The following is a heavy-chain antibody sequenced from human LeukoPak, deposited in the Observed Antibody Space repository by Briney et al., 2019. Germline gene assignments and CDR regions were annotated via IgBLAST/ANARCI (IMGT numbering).Heavy chain of an antibody. CDR1: GFTFDDYA. D-gene: IGHD3-22*01. CDR3: AKDKDAYYDSLHY. J-gene: IGHJ4*02. Sequence: GRSLRLSCAASGFTFDDYAMHWIRQAPGKGLEWVSGISWSSGSISYADSVKGRFTITRDNAKNSLYLQMNSLRPEDTAFYYCAKDKDAYYDSLHYWGQGTLVTVSS. V-gene: IGHV3-9*01. CDR2: ISWSSGSI.